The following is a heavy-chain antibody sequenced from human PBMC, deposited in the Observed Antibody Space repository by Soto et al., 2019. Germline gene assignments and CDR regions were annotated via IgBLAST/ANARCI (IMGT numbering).Heavy chain of an antibody. J-gene: IGHJ5*02. CDR1: GGSMTGYY. Sequence: PSETLSLTCTVSGGSMTGYYWTWIRQPAGKGLEWIGRVYSSGGTHYNPSLKSRVTISLDTSKNQFSLRLLSVTDADTAVYFCARGQGFSDWFDPWGQGTLVTVSS. CDR3: ARGQGFSDWFDP. CDR2: VYSSGGT. V-gene: IGHV4-4*07. D-gene: IGHD3-3*01.